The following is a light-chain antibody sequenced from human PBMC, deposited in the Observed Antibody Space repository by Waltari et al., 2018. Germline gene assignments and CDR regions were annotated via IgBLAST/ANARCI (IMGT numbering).Light chain of an antibody. J-gene: IGLJ1*01. V-gene: IGLV2-23*01. Sequence: QSALTQPASVSVSPGQSITISCTGTSSDVGSYNLFSWYQQHPGKAPKLTIYEGSKRPSGVSNRFSGSKSGNTASLTISGLQAEDEADYYCCSYAGSSTYVFGTGTKVTVL. CDR1: SSDVGSYNL. CDR3: CSYAGSSTYV. CDR2: EGS.